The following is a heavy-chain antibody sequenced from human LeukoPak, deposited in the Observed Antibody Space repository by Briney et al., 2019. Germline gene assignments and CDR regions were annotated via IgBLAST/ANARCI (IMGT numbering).Heavy chain of an antibody. CDR1: GGSFSGYY. V-gene: IGHV4-34*01. Sequence: PSETLSLTCAVYGGSFSGYYWSWIRQPPGKGLEWIGEINHSGSTNYNPSLKSRVTISVDTSKNQFSLKLSSVTAADTAVYYCARDRYCTNGVCYLKRYYFDYWGQGTLVTVSS. D-gene: IGHD2-8*01. CDR2: INHSGST. J-gene: IGHJ4*02. CDR3: ARDRYCTNGVCYLKRYYFDY.